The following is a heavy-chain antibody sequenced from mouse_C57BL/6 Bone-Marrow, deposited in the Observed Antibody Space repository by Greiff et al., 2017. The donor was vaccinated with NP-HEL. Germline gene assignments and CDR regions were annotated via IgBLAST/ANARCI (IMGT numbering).Heavy chain of an antibody. CDR2: INPNNGGT. Sequence: EVQLQQSGPELVKPGASVKIPCKASGYTFTDYNMDWVKQSHGKSLEWIGDINPNNGGTIYNQKFKGKATLTVDKSSSTAYMELRSLTSEDTAVYYCARRDGYYHYYAMDYWGQGTSVTVSS. CDR3: ARRDGYYHYYAMDY. V-gene: IGHV1-18*01. CDR1: GYTFTDYN. D-gene: IGHD2-3*01. J-gene: IGHJ4*01.